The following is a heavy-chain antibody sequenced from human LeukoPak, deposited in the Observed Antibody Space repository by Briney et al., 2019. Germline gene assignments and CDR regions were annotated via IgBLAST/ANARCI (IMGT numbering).Heavy chain of an antibody. CDR3: AKRGVVIRVFLVGFHKEAYYFDS. CDR1: GFTFSTYW. D-gene: IGHD3-10*01. V-gene: IGHV3-7*03. J-gene: IGHJ4*02. CDR2: IKQDGSVK. Sequence: AGGSLRPSCVVSGFTFSTYWMSWVRQAPGKGLECVATIKQDGSVKNYGDSVQGRFTISRDNAKNSLYLQMHSLRAEDTAVYFCAKRGVVIRVFLVGFHKEAYYFDSWGQGALVTVSS.